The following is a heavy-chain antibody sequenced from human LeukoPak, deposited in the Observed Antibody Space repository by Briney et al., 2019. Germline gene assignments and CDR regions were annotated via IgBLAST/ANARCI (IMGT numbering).Heavy chain of an antibody. CDR1: EDTFSNFA. CDR2: IIPIFNTP. CDR3: ARDSVVGATTGDY. Sequence: SVKVSCKASEDTFSNFAISWVRQAPGQGLEWMGGIIPIFNTPNYAQKFQGRVTITADESTSTVYMELSSLRSEDTAVYYCARDSVVGATTGDYWGQGTLVTVSS. V-gene: IGHV1-69*13. J-gene: IGHJ4*02. D-gene: IGHD1-26*01.